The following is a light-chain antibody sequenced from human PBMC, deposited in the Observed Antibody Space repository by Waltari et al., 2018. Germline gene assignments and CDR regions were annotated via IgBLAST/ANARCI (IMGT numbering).Light chain of an antibody. CDR2: EVS. CDR1: SSDVGGYNY. CDR3: SSYAGSNNLGV. J-gene: IGLJ1*01. V-gene: IGLV2-8*01. Sequence: QSALTQPPSASGSPGQSVTISCTGTSSDVGGYNYVSWYQQHPGKAPKLMIYEVSKRPPGVPERFSGAKSGNTASLTVSGLQAEDEADYYCSSYAGSNNLGVFGTGTKVTVL.